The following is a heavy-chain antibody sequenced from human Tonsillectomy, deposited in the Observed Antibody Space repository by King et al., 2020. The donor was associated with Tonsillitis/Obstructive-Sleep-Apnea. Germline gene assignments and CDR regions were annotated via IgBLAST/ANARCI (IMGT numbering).Heavy chain of an antibody. CDR3: TKDKNPRFGGDGNWFDP. V-gene: IGHV3-9*01. Sequence: QLVQSGGGLAQPGRSLRLSCAASGFMFHDYAMHWVRQAPGKGLEWVSGISWNSGSIGYADSVKGRFTISRDNAKNSLYLQMKSLRAEDTALYYCTKDKNPRFGGDGNWFDPWGQGTLVTVSS. J-gene: IGHJ5*02. D-gene: IGHD3-16*01. CDR1: GFMFHDYA. CDR2: ISWNSGSI.